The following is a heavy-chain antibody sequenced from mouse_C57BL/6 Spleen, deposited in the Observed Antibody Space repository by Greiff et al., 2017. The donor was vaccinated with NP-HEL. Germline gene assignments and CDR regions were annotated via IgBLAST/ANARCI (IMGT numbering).Heavy chain of an antibody. V-gene: IGHV1-81*01. CDR1: GYTFTSYG. D-gene: IGHD1-1*01. CDR3: ARYPFITPVVGRYFDV. J-gene: IGHJ1*03. CDR2: IYPRSGNT. Sequence: VQLQQSGAELARPGASVKLSCKASGYTFTSYGISWVKQRTGQGLEWIGEIYPRSGNTYYNEKFKGKATLTADKSSSTAYMELRSLTSEDSAVYFCARYPFITPVVGRYFDVWGTGTTVTVSS.